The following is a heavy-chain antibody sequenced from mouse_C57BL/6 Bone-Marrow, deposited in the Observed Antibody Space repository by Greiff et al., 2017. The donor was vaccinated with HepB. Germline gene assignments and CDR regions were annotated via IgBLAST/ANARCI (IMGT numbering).Heavy chain of an antibody. CDR3: ARSNTTVVATGYFDY. Sequence: VQLKESGAELMKPGASVKLSCKATGYTFTGYWIEWVKQRPGHGLEWIGEILPGSGSTNYHEKFKGKATFTADTSSNTAYMQISSLTTEDSAIYDCARSNTTVVATGYFDYWGQGTPLTVSS. J-gene: IGHJ2*01. D-gene: IGHD1-1*01. CDR2: ILPGSGST. V-gene: IGHV1-9*01. CDR1: GYTFTGYW.